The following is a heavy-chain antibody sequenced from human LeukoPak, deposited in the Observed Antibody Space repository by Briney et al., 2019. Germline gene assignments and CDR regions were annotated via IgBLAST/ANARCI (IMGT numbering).Heavy chain of an antibody. CDR3: ARDRKNWNDGFDP. D-gene: IGHD1-1*01. CDR2: IYTSGST. J-gene: IGHJ5*02. Sequence: SETLSLTCTVSGGSISSGSYYWSWIRQPAGKGLEWIGRIYTSGSTNYNPSLKGRVTISVDTSKNQFSLKLSSVTAADTAVYYCARDRKNWNDGFDPWGQGTLVTVSS. V-gene: IGHV4-61*02. CDR1: GGSISSGSYY.